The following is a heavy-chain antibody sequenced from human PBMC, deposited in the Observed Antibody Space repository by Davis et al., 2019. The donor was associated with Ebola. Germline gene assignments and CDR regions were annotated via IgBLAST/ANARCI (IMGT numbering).Heavy chain of an antibody. Sequence: SNTLSPTGTVFDSSISSGYYWGWTRQPTGKGLGWIGTIYHSGRANYNPSLKSRVTISVDTSKNQFSLKLSSVTAADTAVYYCARLGRDSSSWPGIDYWGQGTLVTVSS. J-gene: IGHJ4*02. CDR3: ARLGRDSSSWPGIDY. V-gene: IGHV4-38-2*02. CDR1: DSSISSGYY. CDR2: IYHSGRA. D-gene: IGHD6-13*01.